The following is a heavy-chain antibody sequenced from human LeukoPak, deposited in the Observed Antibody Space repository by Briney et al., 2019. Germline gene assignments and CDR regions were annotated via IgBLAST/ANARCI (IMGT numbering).Heavy chain of an antibody. CDR3: ARDQNYYVSGSYVY. J-gene: IGHJ4*02. Sequence: GGSLRLSCAASGFTVSSNYMSWVRQAPGKGLEWVSVIYSGGSTYYADSVKGRFTISRDNAKNSLYLQMDSLRAEDTAVYYCARDQNYYVSGSYVYWGQGTLVTVSS. CDR2: IYSGGST. V-gene: IGHV3-53*01. D-gene: IGHD3-10*01. CDR1: GFTVSSNY.